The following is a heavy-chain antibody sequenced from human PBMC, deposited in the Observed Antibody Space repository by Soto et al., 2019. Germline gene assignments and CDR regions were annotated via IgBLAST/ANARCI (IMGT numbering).Heavy chain of an antibody. CDR2: ISSSSSYI. CDR1: GFTFSSYS. J-gene: IGHJ3*02. Sequence: EVQVVESGGGLVKPGGSLRLSCAASGFTFSSYSMNWVRQAPGKGLEWVSSISSSSSYIYYADSVKGRFTNSRDNAKNSLYLQRNSLRVEDTAVYYCARVGGGYQLLHAFDIWGQGTMVTVSS. V-gene: IGHV3-21*01. CDR3: ARVGGGYQLLHAFDI. D-gene: IGHD2-2*01.